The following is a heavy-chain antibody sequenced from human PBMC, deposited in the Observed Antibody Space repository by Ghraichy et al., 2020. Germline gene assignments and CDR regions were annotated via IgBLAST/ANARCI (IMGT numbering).Heavy chain of an antibody. CDR3: TRRRVPMDV. CDR1: GFTFSGSA. J-gene: IGHJ6*02. D-gene: IGHD3-10*01. Sequence: LTCAASGFTFSGSAMHWVRQASGKGLEWVGRIRSKANSYATAYAASVKGRFTISRDDSKNTAYLQMNSLKTEDTAVYYCTRRRVPMDVWGQGTTVTVSS. CDR2: IRSKANSYAT. V-gene: IGHV3-73*01.